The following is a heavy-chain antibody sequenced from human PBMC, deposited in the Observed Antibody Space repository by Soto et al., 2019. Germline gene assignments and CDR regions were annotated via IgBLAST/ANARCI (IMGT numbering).Heavy chain of an antibody. Sequence: QVQLVQSGAEVKKPGASVKVSCKASGNTFTRYYMHWVRQAPGQGLEWMGMISPGGDRTTYAQKFQGRVTMTRDTSTSTGYMELSSLKSEDTAVYYCARGAYCGGDCYDYWGQGTLVTVSS. J-gene: IGHJ4*02. CDR2: ISPGGDRT. CDR1: GNTFTRYY. V-gene: IGHV1-46*03. CDR3: ARGAYCGGDCYDY. D-gene: IGHD2-21*01.